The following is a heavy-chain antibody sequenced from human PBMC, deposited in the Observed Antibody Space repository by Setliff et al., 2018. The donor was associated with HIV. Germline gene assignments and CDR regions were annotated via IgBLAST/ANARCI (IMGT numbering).Heavy chain of an antibody. J-gene: IGHJ5*02. CDR3: ARDIGSVWHNWFDP. CDR1: GSTFSSYA. Sequence: ASVKVSCKASGSTFSSYAFHWVRQAPGQRLEWMGWINAGNGKTRYSQKFQGRVTITRDTSASTAYMELNSLRFEDTAVYYCARDIGSVWHNWFDPWGQGTLVTVSS. D-gene: IGHD6-19*01. CDR2: INAGNGKT. V-gene: IGHV1-3*01.